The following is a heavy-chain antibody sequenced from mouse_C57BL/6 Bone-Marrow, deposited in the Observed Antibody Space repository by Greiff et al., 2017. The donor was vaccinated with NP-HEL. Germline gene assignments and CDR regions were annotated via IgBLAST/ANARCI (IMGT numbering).Heavy chain of an antibody. J-gene: IGHJ2*01. CDR2: IYPGSGST. CDR1: GYTFTSYW. CDR3: ARPLSWAFDY. Sequence: VKLQQPGAELVKPGASVKMSCKASGYTFTSYWITWVKQRPGQGLEWIGDIYPGSGSTNYNEKFKSKATLTVDTSSSTAYMQLSSLTSEDAAVYYCARPLSWAFDYWGQGTTLTVSS. D-gene: IGHD4-1*01. V-gene: IGHV1-55*01.